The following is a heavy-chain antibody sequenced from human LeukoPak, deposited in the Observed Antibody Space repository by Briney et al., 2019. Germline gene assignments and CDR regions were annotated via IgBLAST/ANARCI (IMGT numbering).Heavy chain of an antibody. J-gene: IGHJ4*02. D-gene: IGHD4-11*01. Sequence: GGSLRLSCAASGFTFSDFYMNWVRQAPGKGLEWVSHISSSGGSKYYADSVEGRFTIYRDNAKPSLYLQMNSLRAEDTAVYYCARHHSSGAFFDLWGQGSLVTVSS. CDR1: GFTFSDFY. V-gene: IGHV3-11*04. CDR3: ARHHSSGAFFDL. CDR2: ISSSGGSK.